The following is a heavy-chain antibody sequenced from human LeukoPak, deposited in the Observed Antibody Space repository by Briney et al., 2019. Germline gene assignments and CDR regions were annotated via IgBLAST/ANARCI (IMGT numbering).Heavy chain of an antibody. CDR3: ARRGYFGGEFDY. V-gene: IGHV4-39*01. CDR1: GGSISSYY. D-gene: IGHD2-21*01. J-gene: IGHJ4*02. CDR2: IYYSGST. Sequence: PSETLSLTCTVSGGSISSYYWGWIRQPPGKGLEWIGSIYYSGSTYYNPSLKSRVTISVDTSKNQFSLKLSSVTAADTAVYYCARRGYFGGEFDYWGQGTLVTVSS.